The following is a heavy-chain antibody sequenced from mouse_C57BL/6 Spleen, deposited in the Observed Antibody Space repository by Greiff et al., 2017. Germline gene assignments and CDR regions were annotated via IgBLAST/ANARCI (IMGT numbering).Heavy chain of an antibody. CDR1: GYTFTEYT. CDR2: FYPGSGSI. D-gene: IGHD1-1*01. Sequence: VQLQESGAELVKPGASVKLSCKASGYTFTEYTIHWVKQRSGQGLEWIGWFYPGSGSIKYNEKFKDKATLTADKSSSTVYMELSRLTSEDSAVYFCARHEDVTTVVATKGTYFDYWGQGTTLTVAS. V-gene: IGHV1-62-2*01. CDR3: ARHEDVTTVVATKGTYFDY. J-gene: IGHJ2*01.